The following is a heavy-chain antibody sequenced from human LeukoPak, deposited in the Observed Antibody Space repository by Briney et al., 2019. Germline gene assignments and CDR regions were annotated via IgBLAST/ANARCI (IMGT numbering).Heavy chain of an antibody. CDR1: GYTFTSYG. Sequence: APVKVSCKASGYTFTSYGISWVRQAPGQGLEWMGWISGYNAKTNYAQKVQGRVTMTTDTSTNTAYMEVRSLGSDDTAVYYCAKDRGYYGSGSEPSFDYWGQGTLVTVSS. J-gene: IGHJ4*02. V-gene: IGHV1-18*04. CDR3: AKDRGYYGSGSEPSFDY. D-gene: IGHD3-10*01. CDR2: ISGYNAKT.